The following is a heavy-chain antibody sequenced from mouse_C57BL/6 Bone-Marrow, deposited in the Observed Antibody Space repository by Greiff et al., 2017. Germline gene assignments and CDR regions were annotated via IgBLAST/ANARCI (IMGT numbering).Heavy chain of an antibody. V-gene: IGHV1-22*01. CDR2: INPNNGGT. CDR3: ARWYSASYERFAY. CDR1: GYTFTDYN. D-gene: IGHD3-1*01. J-gene: IGHJ3*01. Sequence: VQLQQSGPELVKPGASVKMSCKASGYTFTDYNMHWVKQSHGKSLEWIGYINPNNGGTSYNQKFKGKATLTVNKSSSTAYMELRSLTSEDSAVYYCARWYSASYERFAYWGQGTLVTVSA.